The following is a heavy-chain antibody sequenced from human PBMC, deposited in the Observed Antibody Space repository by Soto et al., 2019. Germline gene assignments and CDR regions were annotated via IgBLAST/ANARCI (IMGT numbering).Heavy chain of an antibody. J-gene: IGHJ4*02. V-gene: IGHV1-69*13. CDR1: GGSFSNYA. D-gene: IGHD2-2*01. CDR3: AIGTRNIWSCDY. CDR2: IIPLTETP. Sequence: ASVKVSCKASGGSFSNYAISWLRQAPGQGLEWVGWIIPLTETPLYAQTVQGRLTITADEITSPAYIELSSLRSDGTAGYYCAIGTRNIWSCDYWGQGTLVTVPS.